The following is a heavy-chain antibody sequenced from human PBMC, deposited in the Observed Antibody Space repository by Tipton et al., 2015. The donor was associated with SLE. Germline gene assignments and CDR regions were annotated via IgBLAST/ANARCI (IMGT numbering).Heavy chain of an antibody. D-gene: IGHD2-15*01. J-gene: IGHJ1*01. Sequence: SLRLSCAASEFTFDDYAMHWVRQAPGKGLEWVSGISWNSGSIGYADSVEGRFTISRDNAKNSLYLQMNSLRAEDTALYYCAKGLGYCSGGSCLFSEYFQHWGQGTLVTVSS. V-gene: IGHV3-9*01. CDR3: AKGLGYCSGGSCLFSEYFQH. CDR2: ISWNSGSI. CDR1: EFTFDDYA.